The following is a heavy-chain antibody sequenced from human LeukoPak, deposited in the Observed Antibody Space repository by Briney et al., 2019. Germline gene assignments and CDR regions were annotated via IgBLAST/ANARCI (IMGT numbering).Heavy chain of an antibody. V-gene: IGHV1-69*05. Sequence: SVKVSCKASGGTFSIYAISCVRQAPGQGLEWMGVIIPIFGTANYAQKFQVRVTITTYESTSTAYMEPSSLGSEDTDVYYCARMGMTTVTNWGQGTLVTVSS. CDR2: IIPIFGTA. CDR1: GGTFSIYA. J-gene: IGHJ4*02. D-gene: IGHD4-17*01. CDR3: ARMGMTTVTN.